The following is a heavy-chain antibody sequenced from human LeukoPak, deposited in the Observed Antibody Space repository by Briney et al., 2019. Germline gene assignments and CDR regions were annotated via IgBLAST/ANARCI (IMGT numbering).Heavy chain of an antibody. CDR3: ARDPHYDSSGYYQSFDL. CDR2: IKQDGCQK. J-gene: IGHJ4*02. D-gene: IGHD3-22*01. CDR1: GFTLSRYW. Sequence: GGSLRLSCAASGFTLSRYWMSWVRQAPGKGLEWVANIKQDGCQKYYVDSVKGRFTISRDNAKNSLYLQMDSLRAEDSAVYYCARDPHYDSSGYYQSFDLWGQGTLVTVSS. V-gene: IGHV3-7*01.